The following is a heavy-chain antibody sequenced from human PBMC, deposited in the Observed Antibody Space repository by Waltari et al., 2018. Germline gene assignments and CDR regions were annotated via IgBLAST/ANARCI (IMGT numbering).Heavy chain of an antibody. D-gene: IGHD6-13*01. CDR2: LYYRWST. CDR1: GGPISSGGYY. Sequence: QVQLQESGPGLVKPSQTLSLTRTVSGGPISSGGYYWSWIRQHPGKGLEWFGYLYYRWSTYYNPTLKSRVTISVYTSKNQFSLKLSSVTAADTAVYYCARGRAQQLVLFDYWGQGTLVTVSS. CDR3: ARGRAQQLVLFDY. J-gene: IGHJ4*02. V-gene: IGHV4-31*03.